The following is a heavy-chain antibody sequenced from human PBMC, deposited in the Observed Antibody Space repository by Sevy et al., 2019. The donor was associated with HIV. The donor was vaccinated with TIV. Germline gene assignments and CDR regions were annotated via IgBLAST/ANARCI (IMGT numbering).Heavy chain of an antibody. CDR2: IGVYNGNL. CDR3: ARVPTYHYGSATYFDY. V-gene: IGHV1-18*01. D-gene: IGHD3-10*01. J-gene: IGHJ4*02. CDR1: GYIFTNSG. Sequence: ASVKVSCKTSGYIFTNSGITWVRQAPGQGLEWMGWIGVYNGNLKYAQKFQGRVTMTTDTSTSTAYMELTSQRSDDTGVYYCARVPTYHYGSATYFDYWGQGTLVTVSS.